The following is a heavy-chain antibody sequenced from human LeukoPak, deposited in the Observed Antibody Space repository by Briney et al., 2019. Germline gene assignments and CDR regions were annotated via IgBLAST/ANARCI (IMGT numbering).Heavy chain of an antibody. CDR2: IFSHGET. CDR3: ARDPPAVSINTYA. V-gene: IGHV3-66*01. J-gene: IGHJ4*02. Sequence: GGSLRLSCAASGFTVGNNYMNWVRQAPAGRLGRVSLIFSHGETSYADSVKGRFTISRDNSKNTLYLQMNGLRVEDTAVYYCARDPPAVSINTYAWGQGTLVTVSS. CDR1: GFTVGNNY. D-gene: IGHD2-8*01.